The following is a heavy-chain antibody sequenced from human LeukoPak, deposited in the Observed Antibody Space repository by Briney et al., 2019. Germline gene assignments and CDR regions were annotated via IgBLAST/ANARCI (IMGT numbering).Heavy chain of an antibody. D-gene: IGHD3-10*01. J-gene: IGHJ4*02. Sequence: PGGSLRLSCAASGFTFSSYGMSWVRQAPGKGLEWVSAISGSGGSTYYADSVKGRFTISRDNSKNTLYLQMNSLRAEDTAVYYCIVRGVITSRGVDYWGQGTLVTVSS. CDR3: IVRGVITSRGVDY. CDR1: GFTFSSYG. V-gene: IGHV3-23*01. CDR2: ISGSGGST.